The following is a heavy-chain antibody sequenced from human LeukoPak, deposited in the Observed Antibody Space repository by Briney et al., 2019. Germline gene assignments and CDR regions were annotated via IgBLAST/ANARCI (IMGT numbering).Heavy chain of an antibody. CDR1: GYSISSGYY. CDR3: ARSVYSRGSYRYYFDY. J-gene: IGHJ4*02. D-gene: IGHD1-26*01. CDR2: IYHSGSI. Sequence: PSETLSLTCAVSGYSISSGYYWGWIRPPPGKGVEWIGSIYHSGSIYYNPSLKSRVTISVDTSKNQFSLKLSSVTAADTAVHYCARSVYSRGSYRYYFDYWGQGTLVTVSS. V-gene: IGHV4-38-2*01.